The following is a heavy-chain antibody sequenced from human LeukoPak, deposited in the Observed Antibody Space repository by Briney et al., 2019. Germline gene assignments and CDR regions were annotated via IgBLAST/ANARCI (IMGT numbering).Heavy chain of an antibody. CDR1: GGSISSYY. D-gene: IGHD4-17*01. CDR2: IYYSGST. Sequence: SETPSLTCTVSGGSISSYYWSWIRQPPGKGLEWIGYIYYSGSTNYNPSLKSRVTISVDTSKNQFSLKLSSVTAADTAVYYCARATVTTGWFDPWGQGTLVTVSS. CDR3: ARATVTTGWFDP. J-gene: IGHJ5*02. V-gene: IGHV4-59*01.